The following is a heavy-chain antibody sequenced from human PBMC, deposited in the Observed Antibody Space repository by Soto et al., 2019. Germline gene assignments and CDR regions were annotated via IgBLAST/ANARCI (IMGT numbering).Heavy chain of an antibody. CDR3: AKDGSSSWPYYCDC. CDR2: ISGTASRT. CDR1: GFTPTTTP. V-gene: IGHV3-23*01. J-gene: IGHJ4*02. Sequence: PGGSLRLSCAGSGFTPTTTPLSWVRQPPGKGLEWVTTISGTASRTYYADSVKGRFTISRDNSKNTLYLQMNSLRAEDTAVYYCAKDGSSSWPYYCDCWGQGTLVTVSS. D-gene: IGHD6-13*01.